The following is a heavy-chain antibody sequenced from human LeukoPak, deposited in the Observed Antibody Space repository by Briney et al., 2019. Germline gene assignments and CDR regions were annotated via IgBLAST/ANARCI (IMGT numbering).Heavy chain of an antibody. Sequence: PGGSLRLSCAASGFTFSSYAMHWVRQAPGKGLEYVSAISSNGGSTYYANSVKGRFTISRDNSKNTLYLQMGSLRAEDMAVYYCARGYCTNGVCYPFFDYWGQGTLVTVSS. D-gene: IGHD2-8*01. CDR3: ARGYCTNGVCYPFFDY. J-gene: IGHJ4*02. CDR1: GFTFSSYA. CDR2: ISSNGGST. V-gene: IGHV3-64*01.